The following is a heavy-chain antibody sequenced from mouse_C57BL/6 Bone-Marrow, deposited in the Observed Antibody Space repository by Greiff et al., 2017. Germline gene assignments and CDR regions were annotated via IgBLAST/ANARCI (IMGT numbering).Heavy chain of an antibody. D-gene: IGHD2-3*01. V-gene: IGHV1-55*01. CDR3: ARVGWLNLYYYAMDY. CDR2: IYPGSGST. J-gene: IGHJ4*01. Sequence: VQLQQPGAELVKPGASVKMSCKASGYTFTSYWITWVKQRPGQGLEWIGDIYPGSGSTNYNEKFKSKATLTVDTSSSTAYMRLSSLTSEDSAVYYCARVGWLNLYYYAMDYWGQGTSVTVSS. CDR1: GYTFTSYW.